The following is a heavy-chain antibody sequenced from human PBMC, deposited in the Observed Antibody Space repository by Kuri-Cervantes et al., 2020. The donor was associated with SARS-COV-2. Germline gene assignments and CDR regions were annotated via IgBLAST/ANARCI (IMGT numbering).Heavy chain of an antibody. CDR1: GFIFSSHS. J-gene: IGHJ5*02. CDR2: ISSSSSTI. D-gene: IGHD1-26*01. CDR3: ARNSGSSP. Sequence: GESLKISCAASGFIFSSHSMNWVRQAPGKGLEWVSYISSSSSTIYYADSVKGRFTISRDNTKNSLYLQMNSLRAEDTAVYYCARNSGSSPWGQGTLVTVSS. V-gene: IGHV3-48*01.